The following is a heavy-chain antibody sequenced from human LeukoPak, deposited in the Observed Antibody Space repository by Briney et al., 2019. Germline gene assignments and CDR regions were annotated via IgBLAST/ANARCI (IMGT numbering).Heavy chain of an antibody. CDR2: ISQSGLNT. V-gene: IGHV3-23*01. J-gene: IGHJ4*02. Sequence: GGSLRLSCEASGFTLSSYAMSWVRRAPGKGLEWVSAISQSGLNTYYADSVKGRFTISRDNSKNTLYLQMNSLRAEDTAVYFCAKDVQWLAVFDYWGQGTLVTVSS. D-gene: IGHD6-19*01. CDR1: GFTLSSYA. CDR3: AKDVQWLAVFDY.